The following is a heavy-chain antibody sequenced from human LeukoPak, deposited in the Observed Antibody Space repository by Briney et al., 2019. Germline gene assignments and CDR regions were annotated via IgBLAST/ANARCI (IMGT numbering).Heavy chain of an antibody. CDR3: ARECLVTARGRVDYYYYMDV. Sequence: ASVKVSCKASGYTFTSYATNWVRQAPGQGLEWMGWINTNTGNPTYAQGFTGRFVFSLDTSVSTAYLQISSLKAEDTAVYYCARECLVTARGRVDYYYYMDVWGKGTTVTVSS. D-gene: IGHD2-21*02. CDR2: INTNTGNP. V-gene: IGHV7-4-1*02. CDR1: GYTFTSYA. J-gene: IGHJ6*03.